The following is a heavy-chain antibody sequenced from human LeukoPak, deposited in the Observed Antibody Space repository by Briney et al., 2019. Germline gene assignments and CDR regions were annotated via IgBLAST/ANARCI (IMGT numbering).Heavy chain of an antibody. V-gene: IGHV4-59*08. D-gene: IGHD3-22*01. J-gene: IGHJ4*02. CDR3: ARHSGSYDSRAYFNY. Sequence: SQTLSLTCTVSGGSINTYYWSWIRQPPGKGLEWIGFIYYTGSTNYNPSLKSRVTVSVDTSKNQFSLKLSSVTAADTAVYYCARHSGSYDSRAYFNYWGQGTLVTVSS. CDR1: GGSINTYY. CDR2: IYYTGST.